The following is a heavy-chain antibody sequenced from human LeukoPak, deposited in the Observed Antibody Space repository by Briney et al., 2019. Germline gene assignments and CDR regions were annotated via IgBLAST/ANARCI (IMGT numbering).Heavy chain of an antibody. CDR1: GGSFSGYY. Sequence: SETLSLTCAVYGGSFSGYYWSWIRQPPGKGLEWIGEINHSGSTNYNPSLKSRVTISVDTSKNQFSLKLSSVTAADTAVYYCARAKHQAYYYGSGSYGRKQNWFDPWGQGTLVTVSS. V-gene: IGHV4-34*01. CDR2: INHSGST. J-gene: IGHJ5*02. CDR3: ARAKHQAYYYGSGSYGRKQNWFDP. D-gene: IGHD3-10*01.